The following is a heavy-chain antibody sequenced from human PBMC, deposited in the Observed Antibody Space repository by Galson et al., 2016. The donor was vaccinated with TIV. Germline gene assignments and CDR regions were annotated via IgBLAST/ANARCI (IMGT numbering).Heavy chain of an antibody. D-gene: IGHD3-22*01. CDR1: GDSLTDLA. J-gene: IGHJ4*02. Sequence: SVKVSCKVSGDSLTDLAIHWVRQAPGKGLEWVGGFDPEVQKTIYAQNFQGRVTLTADTSIDTAYMKLGSLRFEDTAVYFCATVAWFPGLSLDNWGQGTLVTVSS. CDR2: FDPEVQKT. V-gene: IGHV1-24*01. CDR3: ATVAWFPGLSLDN.